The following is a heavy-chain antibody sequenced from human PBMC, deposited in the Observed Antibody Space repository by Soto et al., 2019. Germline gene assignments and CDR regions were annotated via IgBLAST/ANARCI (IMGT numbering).Heavy chain of an antibody. CDR2: IWYDGGNK. Sequence: QVQLVESGGGVVQPGRSLRLSCAASGFTFSSYDMHWVRQAPGKGLEWVAVIWYDGGNKYYADSVKGRFSISRDNSKNTLYLQMNSLRAEDTALYYCAKGHSSGWYVVDYWGQGTLVTVSS. CDR1: GFTFSSYD. CDR3: AKGHSSGWYVVDY. V-gene: IGHV3-33*06. J-gene: IGHJ4*02. D-gene: IGHD6-19*01.